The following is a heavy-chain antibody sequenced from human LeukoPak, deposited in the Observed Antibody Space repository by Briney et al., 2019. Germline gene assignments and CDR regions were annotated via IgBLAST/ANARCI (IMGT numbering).Heavy chain of an antibody. CDR2: ISSSSYI. Sequence: PGGSLRLSCAASGFTFSSYSMNWVCQAPGKGLEWVSSISSSSYIYYADSVKGRFTISRDNAKNSLYLQMNSLRAEDTAVYYCARGLWFGELFRGSQTNWGQGTLVTVSS. D-gene: IGHD3-10*01. J-gene: IGHJ4*02. V-gene: IGHV3-21*01. CDR3: ARGLWFGELFRGSQTN. CDR1: GFTFSSYS.